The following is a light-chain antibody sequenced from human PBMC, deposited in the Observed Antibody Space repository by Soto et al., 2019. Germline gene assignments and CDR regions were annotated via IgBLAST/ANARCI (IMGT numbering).Light chain of an antibody. CDR2: EVT. J-gene: IGLJ1*01. CDR3: RSYTISNTLPFV. CDR1: RRDVGGYNY. Sequence: QSALTQPASVSGSPGQSITISCTGTRRDVGGYNYVSWYQQYPGKSPKLLIYEVTHRPSGVSNRFSGSKSGNTASLTISGLQAEDEADYYRRSYTISNTLPFVFGTGTKVTVL. V-gene: IGLV2-14*01.